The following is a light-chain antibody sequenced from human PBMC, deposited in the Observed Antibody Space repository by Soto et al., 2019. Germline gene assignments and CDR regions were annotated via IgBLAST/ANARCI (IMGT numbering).Light chain of an antibody. V-gene: IGLV1-44*01. CDR2: SND. Sequence: QSVLTQPPSASGTPGQRVTISCSGSTSNIGTNTVNWYQQLPGTAPKLLIYSNDQRPSGVPGRFSGSKSGTSASLAISGLQSEDEGDYYCAAWDDSLNAVVFGGGTKLPVL. CDR1: TSNIGTNT. CDR3: AAWDDSLNAVV. J-gene: IGLJ2*01.